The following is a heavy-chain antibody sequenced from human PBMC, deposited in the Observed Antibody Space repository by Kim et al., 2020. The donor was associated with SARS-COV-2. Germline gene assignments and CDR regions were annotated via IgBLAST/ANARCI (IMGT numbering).Heavy chain of an antibody. CDR1: GGTFSSYA. D-gene: IGHD6-13*01. Sequence: SVKVSCKASGGTFSSYAISWVRQAPGQGLEWMGGIIPIFGTANYAQKFQGRVTITADESTSTAYMELSSLRSEDTAVYYCARAGYSSSWWSPYGMDVWGQGTTVTVSS. CDR2: IIPIFGTA. J-gene: IGHJ6*02. V-gene: IGHV1-69*13. CDR3: ARAGYSSSWWSPYGMDV.